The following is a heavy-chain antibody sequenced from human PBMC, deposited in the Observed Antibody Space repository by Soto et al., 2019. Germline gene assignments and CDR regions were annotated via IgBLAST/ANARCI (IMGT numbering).Heavy chain of an antibody. Sequence: GASVKLSCKAPGFTFIGHYVHWGRQAPGQGLEWLGWIDPNVGGGTVYAQKFQGRVSMTADTSTSVAHMDLSSLGGDDTAVYFGVGSRTGALDYWGPGALVTVSS. CDR1: GFTFIGHY. V-gene: IGHV1-2*02. J-gene: IGHJ4*02. D-gene: IGHD7-27*01. CDR3: VGSRTGALDY. CDR2: IDPNVGGGT.